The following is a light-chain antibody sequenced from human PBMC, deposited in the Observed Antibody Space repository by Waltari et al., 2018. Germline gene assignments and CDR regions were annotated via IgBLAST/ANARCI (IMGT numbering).Light chain of an antibody. CDR2: GAA. Sequence: EIVLTQSPGTLSLSTGERDTLSCRSSPSVSNNYLARYQQKPGQAPRLLIYGAASRAAGIPDRCSGSGSGTNFTLTISRLEPDDFTVYYCQQYGSSPITFGQGTRLEIK. CDR1: PSVSNNY. V-gene: IGKV3-20*01. CDR3: QQYGSSPIT. J-gene: IGKJ5*01.